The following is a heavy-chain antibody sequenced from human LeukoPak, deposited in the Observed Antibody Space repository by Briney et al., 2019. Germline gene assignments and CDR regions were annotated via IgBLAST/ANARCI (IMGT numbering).Heavy chain of an antibody. CDR1: GYTFTSYG. V-gene: IGHV1-18*01. CDR3: ARGDIVVVPAQNWFDP. D-gene: IGHD2-2*01. CDR2: ISAYNGNT. Sequence: GASVKVSCKASGYTFTSYGISWVRQAPGQGLEWMGWISAYNGNTNYAQKLQGRVTMTTDTSTSTAYMELRSLRSDDTAVYYCARGDIVVVPAQNWFDPWGQGTLVTVSS. J-gene: IGHJ5*02.